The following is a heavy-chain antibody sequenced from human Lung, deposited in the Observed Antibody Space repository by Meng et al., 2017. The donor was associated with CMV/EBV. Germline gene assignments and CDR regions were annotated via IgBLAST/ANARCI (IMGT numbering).Heavy chain of an antibody. V-gene: IGHV4-61*01. Sequence: SXTXSLXCTVSGGSVSSGSYYWSWIRQPPGKGLEWIGYIYYSGSTNYNPSLKSRVTISVDTSKNQFSLKLSSVTAADTAVYYCARDALSRGYCSSTSCYRANWFDPXGQGXLVTVSS. CDR2: IYYSGST. J-gene: IGHJ5*02. CDR3: ARDALSRGYCSSTSCYRANWFDP. D-gene: IGHD2-2*02. CDR1: GGSVSSGSYY.